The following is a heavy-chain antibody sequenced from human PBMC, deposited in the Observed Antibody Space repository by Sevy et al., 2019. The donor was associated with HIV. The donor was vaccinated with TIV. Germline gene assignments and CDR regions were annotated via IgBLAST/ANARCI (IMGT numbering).Heavy chain of an antibody. CDR3: ARAVKYSSSWYYFDY. V-gene: IGHV4-30-2*01. J-gene: IGHJ4*02. CDR2: IYHSGST. Sequence: SETLSLTCAVSGGSISSGGYSWSWIRQPPGKGLEWIGYIYHSGSTYYNPSLKSRVTISVDRSKNQFSVKLSSVTAADTAVYYCARAVKYSSSWYYFDYWGQGTLVTVSS. CDR1: GGSISSGGYS. D-gene: IGHD6-13*01.